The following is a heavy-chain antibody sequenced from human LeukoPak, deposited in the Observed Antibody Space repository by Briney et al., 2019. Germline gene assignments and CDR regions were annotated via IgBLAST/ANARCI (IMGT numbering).Heavy chain of an antibody. V-gene: IGHV4-34*01. CDR2: INHSGST. CDR1: GGSFSAYY. J-gene: IGHJ4*02. CDR3: ARVDKNGGTTFDY. Sequence: SETLSLTCAVYGGSFSAYYWTWISQPPGKGLEWIGEINHSGSTNYNPSLKSRVIISVDTSKNQLSLKLSSVTAADTAVYYCARVDKNGGTTFDYWGQGTLVTVSS. D-gene: IGHD2/OR15-2a*01.